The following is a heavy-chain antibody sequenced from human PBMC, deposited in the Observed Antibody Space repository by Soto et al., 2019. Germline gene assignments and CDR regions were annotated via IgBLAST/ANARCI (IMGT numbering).Heavy chain of an antibody. CDR2: ISTYNGNT. CDR1: GYAFMSYG. CDR3: ARGSGDLLLYGWFAP. Sequence: ASVKVSCKAFGYAFMSYGVGRVRQAPGQGLEWMGWISTYNGNTNYAQNFQGRVTMTTDTSTSTAYMELRSLRSDDTAVYYCARGSGDLLLYGWFAPWGQGTRVTVSS. V-gene: IGHV1-18*01. D-gene: IGHD3-16*02. J-gene: IGHJ5*02.